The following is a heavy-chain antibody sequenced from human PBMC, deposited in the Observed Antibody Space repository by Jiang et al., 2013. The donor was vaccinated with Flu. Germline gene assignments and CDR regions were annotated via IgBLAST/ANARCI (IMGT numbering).Heavy chain of an antibody. CDR3: ARDLLSWFDP. D-gene: IGHD2-21*01. CDR2: IIPILGIA. Sequence: SGGTFSSYAISWVRQAPGQGLEWMGRIIPILGIANYAQKFQGRVTITADKSTSTAYMELSSLRSEDTAVYYCARDLLSWFDPWGQGTLVTVSS. V-gene: IGHV1-69*04. CDR1: GGTFSSYA. J-gene: IGHJ5*02.